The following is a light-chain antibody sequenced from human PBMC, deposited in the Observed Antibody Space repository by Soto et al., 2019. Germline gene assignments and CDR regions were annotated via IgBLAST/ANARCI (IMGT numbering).Light chain of an antibody. CDR2: WAS. Sequence: DIVMTQSPDSLAVSLGERATINCRSSQSVLYSSSNKNYLAWYQQKPGQPPKLLIYWASTRESGVPDRFSGSGSGTDFALTISSLQAGDVAVYYCQQYGSSPWTFGQGTKVEIK. CDR3: QQYGSSPWT. V-gene: IGKV4-1*01. J-gene: IGKJ1*01. CDR1: QSVLYSSSNKNY.